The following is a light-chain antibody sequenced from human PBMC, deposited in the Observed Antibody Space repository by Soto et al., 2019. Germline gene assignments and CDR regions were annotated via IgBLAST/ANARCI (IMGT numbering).Light chain of an antibody. CDR2: GES. CDR3: QQYDRSPRT. Sequence: EVVLTQSPGTLSLSPGERATLSCRASQSVSTSVGWYQQKPGQAPRLLIYGESNTPTGIPGRFSGSGSGTDFTLTISRLEPEEFAVYYCQQYDRSPRTFGQGTKVEIK. J-gene: IGKJ1*01. CDR1: QSVSTS. V-gene: IGKV3-20*01.